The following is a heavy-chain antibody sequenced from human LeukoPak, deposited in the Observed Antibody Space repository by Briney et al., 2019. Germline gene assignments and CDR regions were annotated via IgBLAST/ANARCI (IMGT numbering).Heavy chain of an antibody. V-gene: IGHV1-8*03. CDR1: GYTFTSYD. J-gene: IGHJ5*02. D-gene: IGHD6-6*01. CDR3: ARGWSIAARRHWFDP. Sequence: ASVKVSCKASGYTFTSYDISWVRQATGQGLEWMGWMNPNSGNTGYAQKFQGRVTITRNTSISTPYMELSSLRSEDTAVYYCARGWSIAARRHWFDPWGQGTLVTVSS. CDR2: MNPNSGNT.